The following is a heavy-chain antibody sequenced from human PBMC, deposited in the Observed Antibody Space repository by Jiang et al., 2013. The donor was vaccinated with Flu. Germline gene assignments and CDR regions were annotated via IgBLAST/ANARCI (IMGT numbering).Heavy chain of an antibody. Sequence: VESGAEVKKPGESLKISCKDSGYSFTDYWFGWVRQRPGKGLEWMGIIHAADSNTKYSPSFQGQVIISVDRSINTAYLQWSSLEASDTAIYYCTRALNGDFWFDPWGQGTLVTVSS. V-gene: IGHV5-51*01. CDR2: IHAADSNT. J-gene: IGHJ5*02. D-gene: IGHD4-17*01. CDR3: TRALNGDFWFDP. CDR1: GYSFTDYW.